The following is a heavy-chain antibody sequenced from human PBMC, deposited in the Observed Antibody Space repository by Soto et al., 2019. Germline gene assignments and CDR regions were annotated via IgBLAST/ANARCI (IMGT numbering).Heavy chain of an antibody. CDR2: IYYSGST. V-gene: IGHV4-30-4*01. CDR3: ARDGRDYSSGPFDY. Sequence: SETLSLTCTVSGGSISSGDYYWSWIRQPPGKGLEWIGYIYYSGSTYYNPSLKSRVTISVDTYKNQFSLKLSSVTAADTAVYYCARDGRDYSSGPFDYWGQGTLVTVSS. CDR1: GGSISSGDYY. J-gene: IGHJ4*02. D-gene: IGHD6-19*01.